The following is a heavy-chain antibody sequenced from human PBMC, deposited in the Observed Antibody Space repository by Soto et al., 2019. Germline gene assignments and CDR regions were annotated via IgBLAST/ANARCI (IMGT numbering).Heavy chain of an antibody. Sequence: SETLALTCIVSGVSVRSYTWSWVRQPANKGLEWIGRVFSSVSATDNPSLKSRVSISMDTPENRISLKLDSVTAADAGVYFCARDGMTTGDTWGPGTLVTVSS. CDR1: GVSVRSYT. CDR2: VFSSVSA. J-gene: IGHJ4*02. V-gene: IGHV4-4*07. CDR3: ARDGMTTGDT. D-gene: IGHD2-21*02.